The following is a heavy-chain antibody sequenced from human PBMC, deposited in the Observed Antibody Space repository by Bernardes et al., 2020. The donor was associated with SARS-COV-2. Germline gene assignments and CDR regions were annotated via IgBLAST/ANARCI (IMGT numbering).Heavy chain of an antibody. D-gene: IGHD2-21*02. CDR2: ISGSGGKT. CDR3: AKVGCGGDCYLGIES. CDR1: GFTFNFFA. Sequence: GGSLRLSCEASGFTFNFFAMSWVRQAPGKGLEWVSAISGSGGKTYYADSVKGRFSIFRDNSKNMLYLQMNSLRVDDTAVYYCAKVGCGGDCYLGIESWGQGTLVTVSS. J-gene: IGHJ4*02. V-gene: IGHV3-23*01.